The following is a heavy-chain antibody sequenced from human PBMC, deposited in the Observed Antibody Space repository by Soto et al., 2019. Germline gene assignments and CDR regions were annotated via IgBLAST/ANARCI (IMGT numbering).Heavy chain of an antibody. V-gene: IGHV4-39*01. CDR2: IYYSGST. CDR1: GGSISSSSYY. Sequence: SETMSLTCTVSGGSISSSSYYWGWIRQPPGKGLEWIGSIYYSGSTYYNPSLKSRVTISVDTSKNQFSLKLSSVTAADTAVYYCARQERGFTYYYDSSGYYYTHWGQGTLVTVS. CDR3: ARQERGFTYYYDSSGYYYTH. J-gene: IGHJ4*02. D-gene: IGHD3-22*01.